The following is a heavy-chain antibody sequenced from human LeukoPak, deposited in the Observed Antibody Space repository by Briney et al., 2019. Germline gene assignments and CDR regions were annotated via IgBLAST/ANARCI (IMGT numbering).Heavy chain of an antibody. D-gene: IGHD3-10*01. CDR2: ISGSGTAT. CDR3: ARGSELWFGELSTIDY. Sequence: PGGSLRLSCAASEFTFSNYAMTWVRQAPGKGLKWVSTISGSGTATYYADSVKGRFTISRDNSKNTLYLQMNSLRAEDTAVYYCARGSELWFGELSTIDYWGQGTLVTVSS. J-gene: IGHJ4*02. CDR1: EFTFSNYA. V-gene: IGHV3-23*01.